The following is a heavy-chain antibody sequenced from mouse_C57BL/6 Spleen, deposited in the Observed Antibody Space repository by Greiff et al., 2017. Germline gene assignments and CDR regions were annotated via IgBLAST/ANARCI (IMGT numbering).Heavy chain of an antibody. D-gene: IGHD2-3*01. V-gene: IGHV1-15*01. CDR1: GYTFTDYE. J-gene: IGHJ2*01. CDR2: IDPETGGT. CDR3: TRDGYLFSLDY. Sequence: QVQLQQSGAELVRPGASVTLSCKASGYTFTDYEMNWVKQTPVHGLEWIGAIDPETGGTAYNEKFKGKAILTADKSSSTAYMERRSLTSEDSAVYYCTRDGYLFSLDYWGQGTTLTVSS.